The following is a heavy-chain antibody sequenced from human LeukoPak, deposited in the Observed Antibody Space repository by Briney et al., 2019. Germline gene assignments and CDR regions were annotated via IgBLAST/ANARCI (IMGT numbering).Heavy chain of an antibody. D-gene: IGHD4-23*01. CDR2: IYYSGST. CDR3: ARRSTVVTPGWFDP. Sequence: SETLSLTCTVSGGSISSYYWGWIRQPPGKGLEWIGSIYYSGSTYYNPSLKSRVTISVDTSKNQFSLKLSSVTAADTAVYYCARRSTVVTPGWFDPWGQGTLVTVSS. V-gene: IGHV4-39*01. CDR1: GGSISSYY. J-gene: IGHJ5*02.